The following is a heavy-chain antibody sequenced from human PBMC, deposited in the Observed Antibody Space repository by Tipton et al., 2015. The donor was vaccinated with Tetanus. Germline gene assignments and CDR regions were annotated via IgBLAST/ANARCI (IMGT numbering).Heavy chain of an antibody. Sequence: GLVKPSETLSLICTVSGGSMNSYYWSWIRQPPGKGLEWIGYIYYTGSTNYNPSLKSGVTISLDTSKNQFSLKLTSVSAADTAVYYCARRSYCTSTRCFDAFDLWGPGTRVTVSS. J-gene: IGHJ3*01. CDR2: IYYTGST. D-gene: IGHD2-8*01. V-gene: IGHV4-59*01. CDR1: GGSMNSYY. CDR3: ARRSYCTSTRCFDAFDL.